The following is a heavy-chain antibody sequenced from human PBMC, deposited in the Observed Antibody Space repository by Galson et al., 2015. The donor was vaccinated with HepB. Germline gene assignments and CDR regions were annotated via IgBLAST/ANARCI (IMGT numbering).Heavy chain of an antibody. D-gene: IGHD2-15*01. V-gene: IGHV3-11*01. J-gene: IGHJ4*02. Sequence: SLRLSCAASGFAFSDYYMNWIRQAPGKGLEWLSYISTSANTIYYADSVKGRFTVSRDNTRTSLHLQMNSLRADDTAVYYCARARMSYLDIWGRGTLVTVSS. CDR1: GFAFSDYY. CDR2: ISTSANTI. CDR3: ARARMSYLDI.